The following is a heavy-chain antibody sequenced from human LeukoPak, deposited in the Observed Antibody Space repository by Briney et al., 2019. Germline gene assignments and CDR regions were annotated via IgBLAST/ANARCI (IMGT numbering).Heavy chain of an antibody. CDR1: GYTFTSYA. CDR2: INAGNGNT. CDR3: ARDGTYYDILTGWAHYYNYYGMDV. D-gene: IGHD3-9*01. J-gene: IGHJ6*04. Sequence: ASVKVSCKASGYTFTSYAMHWVRQAPGQRLEWMGWINAGNGNTKYSQKFQGRVTITRDTSASTAYMELSSLRSEDTAVYYCARDGTYYDILTGWAHYYNYYGMDVWGKGTTVTVSS. V-gene: IGHV1-3*01.